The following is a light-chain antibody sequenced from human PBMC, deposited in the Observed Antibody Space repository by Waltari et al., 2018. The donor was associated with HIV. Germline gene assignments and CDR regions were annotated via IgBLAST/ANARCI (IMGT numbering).Light chain of an antibody. Sequence: DIQMTQSPSSVSAVIGDKVTISCRASETISMYLNWYQQRPGLAPKVLLSSVSVLQPGVPSRFSGSWSGTDFTLTITSLQPEDAATYFCQQTYGMPLTFGGGTKVEIK. J-gene: IGKJ4*01. CDR2: SVS. V-gene: IGKV1-39*01. CDR1: ETISMY. CDR3: QQTYGMPLT.